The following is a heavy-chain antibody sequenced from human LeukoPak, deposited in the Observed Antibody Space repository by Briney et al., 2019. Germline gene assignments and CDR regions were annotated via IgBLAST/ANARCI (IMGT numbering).Heavy chain of an antibody. CDR3: ARAGCVNACDYYCMDV. CDR2: ISAFGITT. Sequence: TGGSLRLSCAASRFTFSTYAMHWVRQARGKGLEWVSAISAFGITTYYADSVKGRFTISRDNSKNTLYLQMNSLRAEDTAVYYCARAGCVNACDYYCMDVWGKGTTVTVSS. D-gene: IGHD1-1*01. V-gene: IGHV3-23*01. J-gene: IGHJ6*03. CDR1: RFTFSTYA.